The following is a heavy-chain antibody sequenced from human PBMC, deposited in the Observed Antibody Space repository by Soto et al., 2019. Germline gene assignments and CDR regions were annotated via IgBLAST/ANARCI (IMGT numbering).Heavy chain of an antibody. CDR1: GGTFSSYA. Sequence: GASVKVSCKASGGTFSSYAISWVRQAPGQGLEWMGWIIAYNGTTNYAQKFQGRVTMTTDASTSTAYMELRSLRSDDTAVYYCASSDSGYDFPSYMDVWGKGTTVTVSS. D-gene: IGHD5-12*01. CDR3: ASSDSGYDFPSYMDV. V-gene: IGHV1-18*01. J-gene: IGHJ6*03. CDR2: IIAYNGTT.